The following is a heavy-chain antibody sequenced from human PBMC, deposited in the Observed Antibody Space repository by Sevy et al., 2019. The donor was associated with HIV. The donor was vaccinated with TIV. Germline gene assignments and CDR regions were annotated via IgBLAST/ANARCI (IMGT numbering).Heavy chain of an antibody. V-gene: IGHV3-30*18. J-gene: IGHJ3*02. CDR3: AKDALSGRLLWCGDAFDI. CDR2: ISYDGSNK. Sequence: GGSLRLSCAASGFTFSSYGMHWVRQAPGKGLEWVAVISYDGSNKYYADSVKGRFTISRDNSKNTLSLKMKSLRAEDTAVYYCAKDALSGRLLWCGDAFDIWGQGTMVTVSS. D-gene: IGHD3-10*01. CDR1: GFTFSSYG.